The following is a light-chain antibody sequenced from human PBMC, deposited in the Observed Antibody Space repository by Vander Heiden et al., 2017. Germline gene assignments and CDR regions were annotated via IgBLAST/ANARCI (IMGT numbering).Light chain of an antibody. V-gene: IGLV1-44*01. CDR3: AAWDGTLNGVV. CDR2: TNG. Sequence: HSALTPPPSASRPPSQTVAISCSGSSSNIGSYGVYRHQPVPGPAPKLLIHTNGQRPSGVPDRVSVSKSGTSASLAISGLQSEDEADYYCAAWDGTLNGVVFGGGTKLTVL. J-gene: IGLJ2*01. CDR1: SSNIGSYG.